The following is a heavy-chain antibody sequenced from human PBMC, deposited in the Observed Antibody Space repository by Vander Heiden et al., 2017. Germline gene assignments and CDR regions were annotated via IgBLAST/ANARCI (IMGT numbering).Heavy chain of an antibody. CDR3: ARSPIGELERSIGWFDP. Sequence: QVQLVQSGAEVKKPGSSVKVSCTASGGTFSSYAISWVRQAPGQGLEWMGGSIPIFGTANYAQKFQGRVTITADESTSTAYMELSSLRSEDTAVYYCARSPIGELERSIGWFDPWGQGTLVTVSS. D-gene: IGHD1-1*01. V-gene: IGHV1-69*01. J-gene: IGHJ5*02. CDR2: SIPIFGTA. CDR1: GGTFSSYA.